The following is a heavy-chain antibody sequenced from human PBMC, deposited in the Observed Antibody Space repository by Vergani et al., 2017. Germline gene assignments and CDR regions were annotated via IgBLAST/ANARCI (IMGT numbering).Heavy chain of an antibody. Sequence: ELQLVESGGGLVQPGGSLRLSCAASGSTVSGNYMTWVRQAPGKGLEWGGRIKSTFDRGTTDYAAAVKGRFTISRDDSKNTLFLQMNGLKTEDIGVYYCTTDPRYCGDGSCYWLRDHHYYGMDVWGQGTTVTVSS. J-gene: IGHJ6*02. V-gene: IGHV3-15*01. CDR3: TTDPRYCGDGSCYWLRDHHYYGMDV. CDR2: IKSTFDRGTT. CDR1: GSTVSGNY. D-gene: IGHD2-21*01.